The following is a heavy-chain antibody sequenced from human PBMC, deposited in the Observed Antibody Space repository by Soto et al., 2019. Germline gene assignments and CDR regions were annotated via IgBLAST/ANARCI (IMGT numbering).Heavy chain of an antibody. J-gene: IGHJ4*02. Sequence: QVQLQESGPGLVKPSGTLSLTCAVSGVSISSHDWWTWVRQPPGKGLEWIGESHQSGNTNYNSSLESRVTISVDKSKNQFSLNLSSVTVADTAVYSCATRATSRFYWGQGTLVTVSS. V-gene: IGHV4-4*02. D-gene: IGHD2-2*01. CDR1: GVSISSHDW. CDR3: ATRATSRFY. CDR2: SHQSGNT.